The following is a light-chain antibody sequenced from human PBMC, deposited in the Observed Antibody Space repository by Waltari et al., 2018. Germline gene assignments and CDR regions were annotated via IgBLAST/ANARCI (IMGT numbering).Light chain of an antibody. CDR3: SSYAGSSKGV. Sequence: QSALPQPASVSGAAGQAITISCTGTSSDVGNYKRVSWYQQHPGKAPKLVIYAVSKRPSGVSDSFSGAKAGDMAYLTISGLQPEDEAEYFCSSYAGSSKGVFGGGTKVTVL. J-gene: IGLJ2*01. V-gene: IGLV2-23*02. CDR2: AVS. CDR1: SSDVGNYKR.